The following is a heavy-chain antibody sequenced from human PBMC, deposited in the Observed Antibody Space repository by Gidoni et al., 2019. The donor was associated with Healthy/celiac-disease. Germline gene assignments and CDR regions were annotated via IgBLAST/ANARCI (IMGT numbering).Heavy chain of an antibody. Sequence: QVQLVESGGGLVKPGGSLRLSCAASGFPFSDYYMSWIRQAPGKGLEWVSYISSSSSYTNYADSVKGRFTISRDNAKNSLYLQMNSLRAEDTAVYYCARPRIAVAPAHDAFDIWGQGTMVTVSS. CDR2: ISSSSSYT. J-gene: IGHJ3*02. V-gene: IGHV3-11*06. D-gene: IGHD6-19*01. CDR3: ARPRIAVAPAHDAFDI. CDR1: GFPFSDYY.